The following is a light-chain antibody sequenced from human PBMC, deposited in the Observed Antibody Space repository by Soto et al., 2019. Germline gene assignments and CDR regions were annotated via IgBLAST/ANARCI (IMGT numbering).Light chain of an antibody. Sequence: DIQMTQSPSTLSASVGDRVTITCRASQTITTWMAWYQQKPGRAPKLLVYDASTLQSGVATRFSGSGSGTEFTLIISGLQPEDSATYYCQQYTNTNNPWMFGQRTKVDI. CDR2: DAS. CDR3: QQYTNTNNPWM. CDR1: QTITTW. V-gene: IGKV1-5*01. J-gene: IGKJ1*01.